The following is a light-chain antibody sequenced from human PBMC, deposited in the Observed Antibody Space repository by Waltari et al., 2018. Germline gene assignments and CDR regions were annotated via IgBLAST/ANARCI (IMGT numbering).Light chain of an antibody. CDR2: EVS. Sequence: DIVMTQTPLSLSVTPGQPASISCTSSESLLHTDGKTYLNWYLQRPGQPPQLLIYEVSNRFSGVPARFSGSGSGTDFTLKISRVEAEDVVLYYCMKSIQLSPRLIIGGGTKVEIK. CDR1: ESLLHTDGKTY. CDR3: MKSIQLSPRLI. J-gene: IGKJ4*01. V-gene: IGKV2D-29*01.